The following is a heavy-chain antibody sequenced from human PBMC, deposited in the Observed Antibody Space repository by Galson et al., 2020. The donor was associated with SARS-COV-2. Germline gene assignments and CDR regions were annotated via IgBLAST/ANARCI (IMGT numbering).Heavy chain of an antibody. J-gene: IGHJ6*03. V-gene: IGHV1-69*10. CDR1: GGTFSSYA. Sequence: SVKVSCKASGGTFSSYAISWVRQAPGQGLEWMGGIIPILGIANYAQKFQGRVTITADKSASTAYMELSSLRSEDTAVYYCARGPGGITMVRGVIGHYYYYMDVWGKGTTVTVSS. CDR3: ARGPGGITMVRGVIGHYYYYMDV. D-gene: IGHD3-10*01. CDR2: IIPILGIA.